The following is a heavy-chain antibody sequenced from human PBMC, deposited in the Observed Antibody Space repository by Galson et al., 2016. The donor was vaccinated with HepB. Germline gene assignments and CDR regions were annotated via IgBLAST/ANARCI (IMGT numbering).Heavy chain of an antibody. CDR3: ARAVGVFGYSGYELFDY. D-gene: IGHD5-12*01. CDR1: AFTFSTYS. CDR2: ITGTSNYI. Sequence: SLRLSCAASAFTFSTYSISWIRQAPGKGLEWVSSITGTSNYIYYADSVKGRFTISRDNAKNSLFLQMNSLRAEDTAVYYCARAVGVFGYSGYELFDYWGQGTLVTVSS. V-gene: IGHV3-21*04. J-gene: IGHJ4*02.